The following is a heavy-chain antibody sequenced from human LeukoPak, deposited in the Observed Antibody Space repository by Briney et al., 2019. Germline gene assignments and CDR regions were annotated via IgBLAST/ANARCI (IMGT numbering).Heavy chain of an antibody. CDR3: AKDRPYYDSSGYYYY. CDR2: ISYDGSNK. V-gene: IGHV3-30*18. J-gene: IGHJ4*02. D-gene: IGHD3-22*01. CDR1: GFTFSSYG. Sequence: RRSLRLSCAASGFTFSSYGMHWVRQAPGKGLEWVAVISYDGSNKYYADSVKGRFTISRDNSKNTLYLQMNSLRAEDTAVYYCAKDRPYYDSSGYYYYWGQGTLVTVSS.